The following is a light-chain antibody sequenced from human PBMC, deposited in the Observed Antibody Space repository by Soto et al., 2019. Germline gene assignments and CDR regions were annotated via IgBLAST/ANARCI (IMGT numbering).Light chain of an antibody. CDR1: QSVSSN. V-gene: IGKV3-15*01. CDR2: GAS. CDR3: QQYNNWPHT. J-gene: IGKJ2*01. Sequence: EIVMTQSPATLSVSPGERATLSCRASQSVSSNLAWYQQKPGQPPRLLIYGASTRATGIPARFSGSGSGTDFNLTISSLQSEDLAVYYCQQYNNWPHTFGQGTKLEIK.